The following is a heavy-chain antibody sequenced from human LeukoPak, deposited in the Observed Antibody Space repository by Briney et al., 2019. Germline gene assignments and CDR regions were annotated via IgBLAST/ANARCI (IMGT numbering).Heavy chain of an antibody. V-gene: IGHV3-23*01. CDR2: VGGSGTYT. CDR1: GFTFSSYA. J-gene: IGHJ4*02. D-gene: IGHD2-2*01. Sequence: PGGSLRLSCAASGFTFSSYAMSWVRQAPGKGLEWVSVVGGSGTYTHYADSVKGRFTISRDNSKNTLFLQMNSLRAEDTAVYYCAKDQGCSNSNCYFFDYWGQGTLVTVSS. CDR3: AKDQGCSNSNCYFFDY.